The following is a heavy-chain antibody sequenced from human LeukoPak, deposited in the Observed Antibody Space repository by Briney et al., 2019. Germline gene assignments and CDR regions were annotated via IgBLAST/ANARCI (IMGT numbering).Heavy chain of an antibody. CDR2: IYYSGST. V-gene: IGHV4-59*01. Sequence: SETLSLTCTVSGSSISSYYWSWIRQPPGKGLEWIGYIYYSGSTNYNPSLKSRVTISVDTSKNQFSLKLSSVTAADTAVYYCAREAYGGTSGMDVWGQGTTVTVSS. CDR3: AREAYGGTSGMDV. CDR1: GSSISSYY. D-gene: IGHD4-23*01. J-gene: IGHJ6*02.